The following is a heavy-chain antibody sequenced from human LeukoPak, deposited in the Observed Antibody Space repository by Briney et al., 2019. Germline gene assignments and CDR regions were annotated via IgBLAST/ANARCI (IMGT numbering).Heavy chain of an antibody. Sequence: SGGSLRLSCAASGFTFSSYAMSWVRQAPGKGLEWVSAISGSGGSTYYADSVKGRFTISRDNSKNTLYLQMNSLRAEDTAVYYCAKTISNKNKIGKHDYGDYEDYWGQGTLVTVSS. V-gene: IGHV3-23*01. CDR1: GFTFSSYA. CDR2: ISGSGGST. CDR3: AKTISNKNKIGKHDYGDYEDY. J-gene: IGHJ4*02. D-gene: IGHD4-17*01.